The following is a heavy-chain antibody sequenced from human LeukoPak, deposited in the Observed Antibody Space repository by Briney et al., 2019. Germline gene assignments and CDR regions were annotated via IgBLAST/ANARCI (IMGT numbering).Heavy chain of an antibody. J-gene: IGHJ4*02. CDR3: ARSVPDYTRFDF. CDR1: GFTFSDYA. D-gene: IGHD4-11*01. V-gene: IGHV3-23*05. CDR2: FKTNYNQV. Sequence: PGGSLRLSCVTSGFTFSDYAMNWVRQAPGKELEWVSTFKTNYNQVYYAESVRGRFTISTDNPRNTAYLQMNSLRVEDTALYYCARSVPDYTRFDFWGQGALVTVSS.